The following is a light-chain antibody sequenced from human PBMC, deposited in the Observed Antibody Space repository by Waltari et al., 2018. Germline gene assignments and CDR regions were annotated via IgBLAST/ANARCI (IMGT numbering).Light chain of an antibody. Sequence: QSVLTQPPSVSGAPGQRITISCTGNSTNNGDGPDVPVYQLFPGTSPKLVIFGNTNRPSGVPDRFSGSKSDASASLAITGLQPEDEADYYCQSFDLTLNGGVVFGGGTKV. V-gene: IGLV1-40*01. CDR3: QSFDLTLNGGVV. J-gene: IGLJ2*01. CDR1: STNNGDGPD. CDR2: GNT.